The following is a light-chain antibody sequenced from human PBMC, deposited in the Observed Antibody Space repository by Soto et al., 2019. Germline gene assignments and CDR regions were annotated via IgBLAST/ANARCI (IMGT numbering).Light chain of an antibody. CDR3: SSYTTTTRL. CDR2: EVS. Sequence: QSALTQPASVSGSPGQSITISCTGTSSDIGSNNYVSWFQQRPGKAPTLIIYEVSNRPSGVSNHFSGSKSGNTASLTISGHLPEDEAEYCCSSYTTTTRLFGGGTKLTVL. CDR1: SSDIGSNNY. V-gene: IGLV2-14*01. J-gene: IGLJ3*02.